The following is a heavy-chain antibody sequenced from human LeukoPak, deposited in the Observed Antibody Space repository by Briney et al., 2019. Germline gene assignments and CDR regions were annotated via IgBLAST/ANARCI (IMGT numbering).Heavy chain of an antibody. CDR2: INHSGST. CDR1: GGSFSGYY. CDR3: ARIGSAPHAIDY. V-gene: IGHV4-34*01. Sequence: SETLSLTCAVYGGSFSGYYWSWIRQPPGKGLEWIGEINHSGSTNYNPSLKSRVTISVDTSKNQFSLKLSSVTAADTAVYYCARIGSAPHAIDYWGQGTLVTVSS. D-gene: IGHD6-19*01. J-gene: IGHJ4*02.